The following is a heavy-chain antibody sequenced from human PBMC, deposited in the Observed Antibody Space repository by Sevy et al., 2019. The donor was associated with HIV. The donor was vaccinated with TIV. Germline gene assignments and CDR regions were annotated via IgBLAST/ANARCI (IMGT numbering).Heavy chain of an antibody. J-gene: IGHJ3*02. Sequence: GGALRLSCAASGFTFSDYYMSWIRQAPGKGLEWVSYISSSSSYTNYADPVKGRFTISRDNAKNALYLQMNSLRAEDTDVYYGARGSRGQYSSGWYIAFDIWGQGTMVTVSS. D-gene: IGHD6-19*01. CDR1: GFTFSDYY. V-gene: IGHV3-11*06. CDR2: ISSSSSYT. CDR3: ARGSRGQYSSGWYIAFDI.